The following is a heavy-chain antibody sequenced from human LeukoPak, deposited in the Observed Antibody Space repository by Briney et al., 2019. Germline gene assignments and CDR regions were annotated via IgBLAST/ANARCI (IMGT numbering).Heavy chain of an antibody. D-gene: IGHD6-6*01. CDR2: INWNSGSI. Sequence: GGSLRLSCAASGFPFDDYAMHWVRQAPGKGLEWVSAINWNSGSIAYAESVEGRFTISRDNAKDSLYLQMNSLRPEDTALYYCAKDMAARPQHFYYMDVWGKGTTVNVSS. J-gene: IGHJ6*03. CDR3: AKDMAARPQHFYYMDV. CDR1: GFPFDDYA. V-gene: IGHV3-9*01.